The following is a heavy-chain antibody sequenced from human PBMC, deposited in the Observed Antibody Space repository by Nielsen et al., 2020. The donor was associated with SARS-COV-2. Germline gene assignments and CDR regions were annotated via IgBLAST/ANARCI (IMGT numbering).Heavy chain of an antibody. CDR1: VYSFTSYW. CDR2: IYAGESVT. J-gene: IGHJ1*01. D-gene: IGHD1-26*01. V-gene: IGHV5-51*01. CDR3: ARRVSGGAEYVQH. Sequence: KVSRMGSVYSFTSYWIGRVRHRPGKGLEWMGIIYAGESVTRYTPAFQGQVTISADKSISTAYLQWSSLKASDTAMYFCARRVSGGAEYVQHWGQGTLVTVSS.